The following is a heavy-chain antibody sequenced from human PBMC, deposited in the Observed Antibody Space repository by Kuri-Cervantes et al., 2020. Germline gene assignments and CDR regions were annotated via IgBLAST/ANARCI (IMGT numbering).Heavy chain of an antibody. J-gene: IGHJ3*02. CDR1: GFTFSSYA. V-gene: IGHV3-30-3*01. CDR3: ARASTNAFDI. Sequence: GGSLRPSCAASGFTFSSYAMHWVRQAPGKGLEWVSVISYDGSNKYYADSVKGRFTISRDNSKNTLYLQMNSLRAEDTAVYYCARASTNAFDIWGQGTMVTVSS. D-gene: IGHD2-2*01. CDR2: ISYDGSNK.